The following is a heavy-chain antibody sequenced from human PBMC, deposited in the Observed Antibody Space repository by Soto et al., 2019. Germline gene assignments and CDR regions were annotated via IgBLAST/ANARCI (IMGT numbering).Heavy chain of an antibody. D-gene: IGHD2-21*02. CDR2: ISANGNSI. CDR1: VFTFSSYE. V-gene: IGHV3-48*03. Sequence: GGSLRLSCAASVFTFSSYEMNWVRQAPGRGLEWISYISANGNSIYYADSVRGRFTVSRDSAKNSLYLQMNSLRAEDTAVYYCAREDINCGGDCFSLWGQGTLVTVSS. CDR3: AREDINCGGDCFSL. J-gene: IGHJ4*02.